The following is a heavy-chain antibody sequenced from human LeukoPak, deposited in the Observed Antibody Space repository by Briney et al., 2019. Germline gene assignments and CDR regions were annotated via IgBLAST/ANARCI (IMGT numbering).Heavy chain of an antibody. CDR2: FDPEDGET. Sequence: PLASVKVSCKVSGYTLTELSMHWVRQAPGKGLEWMGGFDPEDGETIYAQKFQGRVTMTEDTSTDTAYMELSSLRSEDTAVYYCATAPVERGRFLEWLFNAFDIWGQGTMVTVSS. D-gene: IGHD3-3*01. V-gene: IGHV1-24*01. J-gene: IGHJ3*02. CDR1: GYTLTELS. CDR3: ATAPVERGRFLEWLFNAFDI.